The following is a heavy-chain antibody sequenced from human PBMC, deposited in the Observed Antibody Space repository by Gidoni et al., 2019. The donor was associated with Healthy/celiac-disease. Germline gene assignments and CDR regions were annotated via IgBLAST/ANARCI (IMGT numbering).Heavy chain of an antibody. J-gene: IGHJ6*02. CDR3: AREGAIAAAGTSYYYGMDV. CDR1: GFTVSRNY. V-gene: IGHV3-53*01. CDR2: IDSGGST. Sequence: EVQLVESGGGLIQPGGSLRLSCASSGFTVSRNYMSWVRQAPGKGLEWVSVIDSGGSTYYADSVKGRFTISRDNSKNTLYLQMNSLRAEDTAVYYCAREGAIAAAGTSYYYGMDVWGQGTTVTVSS. D-gene: IGHD6-13*01.